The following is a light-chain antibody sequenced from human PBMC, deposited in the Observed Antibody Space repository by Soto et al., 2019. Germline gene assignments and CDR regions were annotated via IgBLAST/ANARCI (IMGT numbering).Light chain of an antibody. J-gene: IGLJ2*01. CDR1: NIGSKG. CDR3: QVWVSTNNHRV. CDR2: DDI. V-gene: IGLV3-21*02. Sequence: VLTQAPSVSVAPGQTAEITCGGNNIGSKGVHWYQQKPGQAPVLVVYDDIDRPSGIPERFSGSNSGNTATLTINTVVAGDEADYYCQVWVSTNNHRVFGGGTKLTVL.